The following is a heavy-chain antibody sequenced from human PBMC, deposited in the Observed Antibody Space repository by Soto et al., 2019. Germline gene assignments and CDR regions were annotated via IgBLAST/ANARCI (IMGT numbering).Heavy chain of an antibody. V-gene: IGHV1-46*01. CDR1: GYTFTSYY. CDR3: ARDPGDNWNYGNDAFDI. CDR2: INPSGGST. D-gene: IGHD1-7*01. J-gene: IGHJ3*02. Sequence: ASVKVSCKASGYTFTSYYMHWVRQAPGQGLEWMGIINPSGGSTSYAQKFQGRVTMTRDTSTSTVYMELSSLRSEDTAVYYCARDPGDNWNYGNDAFDIWGQGTMVTVSS.